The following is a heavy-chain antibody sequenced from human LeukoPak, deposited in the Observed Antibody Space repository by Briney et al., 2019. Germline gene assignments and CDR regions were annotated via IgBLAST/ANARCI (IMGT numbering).Heavy chain of an antibody. CDR2: ISGSGGST. D-gene: IGHD2-2*01. V-gene: IGHV3-23*01. CDR1: GFTFSSYA. J-gene: IGHJ5*02. Sequence: GGSLRLSCAASGFTFSSYAMSWVRQAPGKGLEWVSAISGSGGSTYYADSVKGRFTISRDNSKNTLYLQMNSLRAEDTAVYYCAKLVVPAAIGSSWFDPWGQGTLVTVSS. CDR3: AKLVVPAAIGSSWFDP.